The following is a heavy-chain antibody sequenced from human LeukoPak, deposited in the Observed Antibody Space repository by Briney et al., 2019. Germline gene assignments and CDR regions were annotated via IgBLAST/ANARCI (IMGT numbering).Heavy chain of an antibody. V-gene: IGHV3-48*03. CDR3: ARDGAVAGIENDY. CDR1: GFTLSSYE. Sequence: GGSLRLSCEASGFTLSSYEMKWVRQAPGKGLEWVSYISGSGTTKFYADSVKGRFTISRDNAKNSLYLEMNSLRAEDTAVYYCARDGAVAGIENDYWGQGTLVTVSS. J-gene: IGHJ4*02. CDR2: ISGSGTTK. D-gene: IGHD6-19*01.